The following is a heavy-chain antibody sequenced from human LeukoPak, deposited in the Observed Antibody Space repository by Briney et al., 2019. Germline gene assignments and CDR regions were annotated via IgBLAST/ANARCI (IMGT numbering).Heavy chain of an antibody. Sequence: SETLSLTCTVSGAFINSDYYYWAWIRQPPGKGLEWIGSIYESGSTYYNPSLKSRVTISVDTSKNQFSLKLSSVTAADTAVYYCARGDFYYMDVWGKGTTVTVSS. CDR3: ARGDFYYMDV. CDR2: IYESGST. CDR1: GAFINSDYYY. V-gene: IGHV4-39*07. J-gene: IGHJ6*03.